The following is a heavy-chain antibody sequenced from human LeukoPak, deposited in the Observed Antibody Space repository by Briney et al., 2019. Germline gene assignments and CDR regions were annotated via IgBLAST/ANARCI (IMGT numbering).Heavy chain of an antibody. J-gene: IGHJ4*02. Sequence: SVKVSCKASGGTFSTYAISWVRQAPGQGLEWMGGIIPILATANYAQEFQGRVTITADESTSTAYMELSSLRSEDTAVYYCATSPTSDSPGYWGQGTLVTVSS. CDR1: GGTFSTYA. D-gene: IGHD2-21*02. V-gene: IGHV1-69*13. CDR2: IIPILATA. CDR3: ATSPTSDSPGY.